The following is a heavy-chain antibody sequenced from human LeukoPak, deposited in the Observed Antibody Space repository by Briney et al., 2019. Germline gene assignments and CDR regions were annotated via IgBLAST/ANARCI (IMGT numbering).Heavy chain of an antibody. D-gene: IGHD2-21*01. CDR1: GGSFSGYY. Sequence: PSENLSLTCAVYGGSFSGYYWSWIRQPPGKGLEWIGEINHSGSTNYNPSLKSRVTISVDTSKNQFSLKLSSVTAADTAVYYCARPRNRSDCKAFDIWGQGTMVTVSS. J-gene: IGHJ3*02. CDR3: ARPRNRSDCKAFDI. V-gene: IGHV4-34*01. CDR2: INHSGST.